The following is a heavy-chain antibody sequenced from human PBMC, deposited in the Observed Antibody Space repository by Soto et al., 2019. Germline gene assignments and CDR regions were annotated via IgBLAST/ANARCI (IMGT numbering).Heavy chain of an antibody. V-gene: IGHV3-11*01. CDR3: ARGGGGFYDYVWGSYFQGAFDV. CDR2: ISSGGSTK. J-gene: IGHJ3*01. Sequence: QVQLVESGGGLVKPGGSLRLSCAASGFMFSDYYMSWIRQAPGKGLEWVSYISSGGSTKYYADSVKGRFTISRDNAKNSLSLQMSSLRAEDTAIYYCARGGGGFYDYVWGSYFQGAFDVWGQGTMVTVSS. CDR1: GFMFSDYY. D-gene: IGHD3-16*01.